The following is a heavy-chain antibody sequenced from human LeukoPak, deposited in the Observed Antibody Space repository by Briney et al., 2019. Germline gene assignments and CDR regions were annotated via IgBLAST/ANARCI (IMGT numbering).Heavy chain of an antibody. Sequence: GGSLRLSCAASGFTFSDYYMSWIRQAPAEGLEWVSYITSSSTIYYADSVKGRFTISRDNAKNSLYLQMNSLRADDTAVYYCARADRNYYMDVWGKGTTVTVSS. J-gene: IGHJ6*03. V-gene: IGHV3-11*04. CDR3: ARADRNYYMDV. CDR2: ITSSSTI. CDR1: GFTFSDYY.